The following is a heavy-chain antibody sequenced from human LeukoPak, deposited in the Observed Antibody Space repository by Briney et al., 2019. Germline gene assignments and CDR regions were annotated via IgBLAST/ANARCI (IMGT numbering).Heavy chain of an antibody. CDR1: GYSISSGYY. CDR3: ARDRGYYYDSSGYYTSAFDI. J-gene: IGHJ3*02. D-gene: IGHD3-22*01. Sequence: PSETLSLTCTVSGYSISSGYYWGWIRQPPGKGLEWIGSIYHSGSTYYNPSPKSRVTISVDTSKNQISLKLSSVTAADTAVYYCARDRGYYYDSSGYYTSAFDIWGQGTMVTVSS. V-gene: IGHV4-38-2*02. CDR2: IYHSGST.